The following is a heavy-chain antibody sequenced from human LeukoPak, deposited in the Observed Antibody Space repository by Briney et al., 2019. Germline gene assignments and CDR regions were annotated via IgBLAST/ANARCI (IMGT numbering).Heavy chain of an antibody. J-gene: IGHJ4*02. CDR3: ARDYSTSSWDN. D-gene: IGHD6-13*01. CDR1: GYTFTIHH. Sequence: ASVTVSCKTSGYTFTIHHIQWVRQAPGQGLEWMGWINTNSGGTIYSQKFQGRITMTRDPSITTAYMELSSLRSDDTAVYYCARDYSTSSWDNWGQGTLVTVSS. CDR2: INTNSGGT. V-gene: IGHV1-2*02.